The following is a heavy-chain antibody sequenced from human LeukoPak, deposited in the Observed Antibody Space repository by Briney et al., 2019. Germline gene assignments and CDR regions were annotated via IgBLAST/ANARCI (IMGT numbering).Heavy chain of an antibody. V-gene: IGHV4-61*02. CDR3: ARATTYSSGWYP. Sequence: SETLSLTCTVSGGSISSGSYYWSWIRQPAGKGLEWIGRIYTSGSTNYNPSLKSRVTISVDTSKNRFSLKLSSVTAADTAVYYCARATTYSSGWYPWGQGTLVTVSS. J-gene: IGHJ5*02. CDR2: IYTSGST. CDR1: GGSISSGSYY. D-gene: IGHD6-19*01.